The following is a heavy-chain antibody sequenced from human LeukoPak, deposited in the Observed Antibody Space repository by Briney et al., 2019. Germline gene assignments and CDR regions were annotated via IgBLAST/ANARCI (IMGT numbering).Heavy chain of an antibody. V-gene: IGHV4-34*01. D-gene: IGHD3-10*01. CDR2: INHSGST. CDR3: ARGGYYGSGNDFRFDP. Sequence: SETLSLTCAVYGGSFSGYYWSWIRQPPGKGLEWIGEINHSGSTNYDPSLKSRVTISVDTSKNQFSLKLSSVTAADTAVYYCARGGYYGSGNDFRFDPWGQGTLVTVSS. J-gene: IGHJ5*02. CDR1: GGSFSGYY.